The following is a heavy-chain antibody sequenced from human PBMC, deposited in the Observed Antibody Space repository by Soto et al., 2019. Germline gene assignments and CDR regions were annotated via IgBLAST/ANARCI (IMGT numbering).Heavy chain of an antibody. V-gene: IGHV4-59*01. D-gene: IGHD6-19*01. CDR1: GDSMTYSY. Sequence: SETLSLTCTVSGDSMTYSYWSWIRLLPGKGLEWVGYIYYSGSTSYNPSLKRRVTISVDTSKSQFSLKLSSVTAADTAMYYCASTLTVAGDAPDAFDIWGQGTMVTVSS. CDR3: ASTLTVAGDAPDAFDI. CDR2: IYYSGST. J-gene: IGHJ3*02.